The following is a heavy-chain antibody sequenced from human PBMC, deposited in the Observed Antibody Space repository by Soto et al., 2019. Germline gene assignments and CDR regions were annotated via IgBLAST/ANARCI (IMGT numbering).Heavy chain of an antibody. CDR1: GGSISSSSYY. D-gene: IGHD3-3*01. J-gene: IGHJ6*02. CDR2: IYYSGST. V-gene: IGHV4-39*01. Sequence: PSETLSLTCTVSGGSISSSSYYWGWIRQPPGKGLEWIGSIYYSGSTYYNPSLKSRVTISVDTSKNQFSLKLSSVTAADTAVYYRARHISLSYYDCWSAATDGMDVWGQGTIVTVYS. CDR3: ARHISLSYYDCWSAATDGMDV.